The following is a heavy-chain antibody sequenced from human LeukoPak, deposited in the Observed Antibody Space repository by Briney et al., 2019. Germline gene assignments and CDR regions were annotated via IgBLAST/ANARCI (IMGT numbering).Heavy chain of an antibody. V-gene: IGHV3-20*01. CDR1: GFTFDDYG. CDR2: I. J-gene: IGHJ5*02. CDR3: AREKVKGLSLLNWFDP. Sequence: GGSLRLSCAASGFTFDDYGMSWVRQAPGKGLEWVSGIDSVKGRFTLSRANAKNSLYLQMNSLRAEDTALYHCAREKVKGLSLLNWFDPWGQGTLVTVSS. D-gene: IGHD3-16*01.